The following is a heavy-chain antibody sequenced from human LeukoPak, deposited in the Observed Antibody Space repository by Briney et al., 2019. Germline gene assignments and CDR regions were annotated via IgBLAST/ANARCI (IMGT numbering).Heavy chain of an antibody. Sequence: GGSLRLSCAASGFTFNNYAMTWVRQAPGKGLEWVSAISGSGGSTYYTDSVKGRFTISRDNSKNTLSLQMNSLRAEDTAVYYCAKGGAISHWGQGTLVTVSS. V-gene: IGHV3-23*01. CDR3: AKGGAISH. CDR1: GFTFNNYA. J-gene: IGHJ4*02. D-gene: IGHD3-16*02. CDR2: ISGSGGST.